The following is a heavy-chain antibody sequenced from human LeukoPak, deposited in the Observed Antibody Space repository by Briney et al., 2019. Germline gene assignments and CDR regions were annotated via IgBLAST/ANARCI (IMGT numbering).Heavy chain of an antibody. CDR1: GFTFSSYS. CDR3: ARSKKYYYDSSGYCCLFDY. CDR2: ISSSSSYI. J-gene: IGHJ4*02. D-gene: IGHD3-22*01. Sequence: PGGSLRLSCAASGFTFSSYSMNWVRQAPGKGLEWVSSISSSSSYIYYADSVKGRFTISRDNAKNSLYLQMNSLRAEDTAVYYCARSKKYYYDSSGYCCLFDYWGQGTLVTVSS. V-gene: IGHV3-21*01.